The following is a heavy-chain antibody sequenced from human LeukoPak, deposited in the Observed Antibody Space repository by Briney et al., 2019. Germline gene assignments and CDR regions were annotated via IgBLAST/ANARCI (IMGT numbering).Heavy chain of an antibody. J-gene: IGHJ4*02. V-gene: IGHV3-30*02. CDR3: ARGGNSSWYEVDY. CDR2: IRYDGSNK. D-gene: IGHD6-13*01. CDR1: GFTFSSYG. Sequence: GGSLRLSCAASGFTFSSYGMHWVRQAPGKGLEWVAFIRYDGSNKYYADSVKGRFTISRDNSKNTLYLQMNSLRAEDTAVYYCARGGNSSWYEVDYWGQGTLVTVSS.